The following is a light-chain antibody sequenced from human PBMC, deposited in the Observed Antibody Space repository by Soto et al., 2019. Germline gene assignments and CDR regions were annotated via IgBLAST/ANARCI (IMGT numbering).Light chain of an antibody. CDR3: QQYNNWPQT. CDR1: QSVSSN. J-gene: IGKJ1*01. V-gene: IGKV3-15*01. CDR2: GAS. Sequence: EIVMTQSPATLSVSPGARATLYCRASQSVSSNLAWYQQKPGQAPRLLIYGASTRATGIPARFSGSGSGTEFTLTISSLQAEDFAVYYCQQYNNWPQTFGQGT.